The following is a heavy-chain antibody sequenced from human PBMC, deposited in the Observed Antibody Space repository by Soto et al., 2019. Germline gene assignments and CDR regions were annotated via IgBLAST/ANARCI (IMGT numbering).Heavy chain of an antibody. CDR1: GGTFSSYA. CDR3: ASLTTVVTNWFDP. CDR2: IIPIFGTA. D-gene: IGHD4-17*01. Sequence: SVKVSCKASGGTFSSYAISWVRQAPGQGLEWMGGIIPIFGTANYAQKFQGRVTITADESTSTAYMELSSLRSEDTAVYYCASLTTVVTNWFDPWGQGTLVTVSS. V-gene: IGHV1-69*13. J-gene: IGHJ5*02.